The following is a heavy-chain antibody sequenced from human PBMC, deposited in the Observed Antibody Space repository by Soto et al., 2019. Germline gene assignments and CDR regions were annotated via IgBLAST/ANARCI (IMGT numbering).Heavy chain of an antibody. J-gene: IGHJ5*01. CDR1: RGYVNTFH. D-gene: IGHD3-22*01. CDR3: ARVGPWVPYDYDSSHYTFEKWFDS. Sequence: PSETMSLTCTVSRGYVNTFHWSWVRQPAGKGLEWIGRIFPNGNTDYSPSLKSRVTLSIDMTNNHVSLILNSVTAADTAVYYCARVGPWVPYDYDSSHYTFEKWFDSLGKATLVTV. CDR2: IFPNGNT. V-gene: IGHV4-4*07.